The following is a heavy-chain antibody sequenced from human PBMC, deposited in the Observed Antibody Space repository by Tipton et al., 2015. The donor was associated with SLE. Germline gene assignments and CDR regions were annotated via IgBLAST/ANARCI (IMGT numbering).Heavy chain of an antibody. V-gene: IGHV4-4*07. D-gene: IGHD2-2*01. CDR1: GGSISGYY. CDR3: ARLMLPAVRGAFDI. Sequence: TLSLTCTVSGGSISGYYWSWIRQPAGKGLEWIGRVYSSGSTIYNPSIKSRVTISVDTSRNQFSLNMNSVTAADTAVYYCARLMLPAVRGAFDIWGQGTLVTVSS. J-gene: IGHJ3*02. CDR2: VYSSGST.